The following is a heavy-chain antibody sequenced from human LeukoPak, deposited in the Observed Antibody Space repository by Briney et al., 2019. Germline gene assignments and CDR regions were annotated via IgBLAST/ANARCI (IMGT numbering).Heavy chain of an antibody. CDR1: GGAISSYY. CDR2: IYYSGST. Sequence: SETLSLTCTVSGGAISSYYWSWIRQPRGKGLEWIGYIYYSGSTNYNPSLKSRVTISVDTSKNQFSLKLSSVTAADTAVYYCARGLKYGDYVSWFDPWGQGTLVTVSS. V-gene: IGHV4-59*01. D-gene: IGHD4-17*01. CDR3: ARGLKYGDYVSWFDP. J-gene: IGHJ5*02.